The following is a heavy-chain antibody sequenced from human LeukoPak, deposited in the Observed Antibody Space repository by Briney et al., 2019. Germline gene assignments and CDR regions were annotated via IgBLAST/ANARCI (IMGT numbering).Heavy chain of an antibody. CDR2: FDPEVGKT. D-gene: IGHD2-15*01. Sequence: ASVKVSCKVSGYTLTELSMRWVRQAPGKGLEWMGGFDPEVGKTIYAQKFQGRVTMTEDTSTDTAYMELSSLRSEDTAVYYCATRYCSGGSCPNYYYYYINVWGKGTTVTISS. J-gene: IGHJ6*03. CDR3: ATRYCSGGSCPNYYYYYINV. CDR1: GYTLTELS. V-gene: IGHV1-24*01.